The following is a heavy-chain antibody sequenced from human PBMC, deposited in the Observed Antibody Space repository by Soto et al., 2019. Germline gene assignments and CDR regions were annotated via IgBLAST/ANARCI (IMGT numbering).Heavy chain of an antibody. CDR2: ISSSSSYI. Sequence: GAPRLSCAASGFTLSRYSMNWGRPAPGKGLEWVSSISSSSSYIYYADSVKGRFTISRDNAKNSLYLQMNSLRAEDTAVYYCARGTTIFGVVWFDPWGQGTLVTVSS. V-gene: IGHV3-21*01. CDR1: GFTLSRYS. D-gene: IGHD3-3*01. J-gene: IGHJ5*02. CDR3: ARGTTIFGVVWFDP.